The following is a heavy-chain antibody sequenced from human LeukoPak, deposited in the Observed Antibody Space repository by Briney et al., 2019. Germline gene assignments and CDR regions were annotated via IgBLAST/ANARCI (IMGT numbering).Heavy chain of an antibody. V-gene: IGHV3-23*01. J-gene: IGHJ4*02. CDR3: AKDGGVWFGESNDY. CDR1: EFSVGSNY. D-gene: IGHD3-10*01. CDR2: ISGSGGST. Sequence: GGSLRLSCAASEFSVGSNYMTWVCQAPGRGLEWVSAISGSGGSTYYADSVKGRFTISRDNFKNTLYLQMNSLRAEDTAVYYCAKDGGVWFGESNDYWGQGTLVTVSS.